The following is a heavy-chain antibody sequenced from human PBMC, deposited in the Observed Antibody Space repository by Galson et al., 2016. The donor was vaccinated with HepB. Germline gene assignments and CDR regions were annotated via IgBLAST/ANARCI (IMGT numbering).Heavy chain of an antibody. CDR2: ISSRSSAI. Sequence: SLRLSCAASGFTFSSYSMNWVRQAPGKGLEWVSYISSRSSAIYYADSVKGRFTISRDNAKNSLNLQMNSLRDEDTAVYYCARDGTGSRNWFDFWGQGTLVTVSS. CDR1: GFTFSSYS. V-gene: IGHV3-48*02. J-gene: IGHJ5*01. D-gene: IGHD1-1*01. CDR3: ARDGTGSRNWFDF.